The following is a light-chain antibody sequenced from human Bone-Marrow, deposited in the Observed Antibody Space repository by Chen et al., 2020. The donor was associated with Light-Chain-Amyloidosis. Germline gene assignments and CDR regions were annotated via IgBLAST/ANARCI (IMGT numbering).Light chain of an antibody. CDR2: EVT. CDR1: SRDVGGDNH. V-gene: IGLV2-14*01. CDR3: SSYTITNTVV. Sequence: QSALTQPASVSGSPGQSITISCTGTSRDVGGDNHVSWYQQHPDKAPKLMIYEVTNRPSWVPDRFSGSKSDNTSSLTISELQTEDEDDYFCSSYTITNTVVFGSGTRVTVL. J-gene: IGLJ1*01.